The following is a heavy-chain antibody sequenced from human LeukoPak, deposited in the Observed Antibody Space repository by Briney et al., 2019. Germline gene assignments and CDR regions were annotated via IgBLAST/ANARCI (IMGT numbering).Heavy chain of an antibody. CDR1: GYTLTTYY. Sequence: ASVKVSCKASGYTLTTYYMQWVRQAPGQGLEWVGIINPNGGSTSYAQKFQGRVTMTRDTSTSTVYMELSSLRSEDTAVYYCARVQCSSGSCYRSGDYWGQGTLVTVSS. J-gene: IGHJ4*02. D-gene: IGHD2-2*01. CDR3: ARVQCSSGSCYRSGDY. CDR2: INPNGGST. V-gene: IGHV1-46*01.